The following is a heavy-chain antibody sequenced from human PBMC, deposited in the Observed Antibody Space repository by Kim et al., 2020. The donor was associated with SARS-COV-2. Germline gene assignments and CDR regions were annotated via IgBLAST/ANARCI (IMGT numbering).Heavy chain of an antibody. D-gene: IGHD2-2*01. CDR2: IYYSGST. Sequence: SETLSLTCTVSGGSISSGGYYWSWIRQHPGKGLEWIGYIYYSGSTYYNPSLKSRVTISVDTSKNQFSLKLSSVTAADTAVYYCARGGGVPAAMGGLFDYWGQGTLVTVSS. CDR1: GGSISSGGYY. V-gene: IGHV4-31*03. J-gene: IGHJ4*02. CDR3: ARGGGVPAAMGGLFDY.